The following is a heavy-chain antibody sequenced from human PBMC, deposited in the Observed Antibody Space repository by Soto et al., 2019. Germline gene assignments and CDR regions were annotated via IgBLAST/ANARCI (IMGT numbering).Heavy chain of an antibody. CDR1: GGSFSGYY. CDR2: INHSGST. V-gene: IGHV4-34*01. Sequence: QVQLQQWGAGLLKPSETLSLTCAVYGGSFSGYYWSWIRQPPGKGLEWIGEINHSGSTNYNPSLKSRVTISVDTSKNQFSLKLSSVTAADTAVYYCARGREASFYYWGQGTLVTVSS. J-gene: IGHJ4*02. CDR3: ARGREASFYY.